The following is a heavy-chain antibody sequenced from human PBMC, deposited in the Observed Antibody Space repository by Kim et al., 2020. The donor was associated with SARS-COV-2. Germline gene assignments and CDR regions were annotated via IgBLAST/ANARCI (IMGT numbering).Heavy chain of an antibody. V-gene: IGHV1-69*13. D-gene: IGHD3-10*01. CDR1: GGTFSSYA. J-gene: IGHJ6*02. CDR2: IIPIFGTA. Sequence: SVKVSCKASGGTFSSYAISWVRQAPGQGLEWMGGIIPIFGTANYAQKFQGRVTITADESTSTAYMELSSLRSEDTAVYYCASPYGSGSYYNSLLGPQIGGDYYGMDVWGQGTTVTVSS. CDR3: ASPYGSGSYYNSLLGPQIGGDYYGMDV.